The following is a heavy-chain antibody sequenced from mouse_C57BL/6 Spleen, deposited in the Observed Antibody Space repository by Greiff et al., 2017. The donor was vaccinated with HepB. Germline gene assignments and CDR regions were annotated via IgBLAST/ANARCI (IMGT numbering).Heavy chain of an antibody. D-gene: IGHD2-4*01. J-gene: IGHJ2*01. CDR2: IRNKANGYTT. V-gene: IGHV7-3*01. Sequence: EVKVVESGGGLVQPGGSLSLSCAASGFTFTDYYMSWVRQPPGKALEWLGFIRNKANGYTTEYSASVKGRFTISRDNSQSILYLQMNALRAEDSATYYCARSSPYDYDYFDYLGQGTTLTVSS. CDR3: ARSSPYDYDYFDY. CDR1: GFTFTDYY.